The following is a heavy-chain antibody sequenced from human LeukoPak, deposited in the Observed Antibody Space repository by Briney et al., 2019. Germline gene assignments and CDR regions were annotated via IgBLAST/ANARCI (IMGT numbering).Heavy chain of an antibody. CDR2: ISHSGDIT. Sequence: GGSLRLSCAASGFTFSTYSVNWVRQAPGKGLEWLSGISHSGDITYYADSVKGRFTISRDNSKNTLYLEVISLTAEDTAVYYCAKDDAWLRFGEWSQGTLVTVSS. V-gene: IGHV3-23*01. J-gene: IGHJ4*02. CDR1: GFTFSTYS. D-gene: IGHD3-10*01. CDR3: AKDDAWLRFGE.